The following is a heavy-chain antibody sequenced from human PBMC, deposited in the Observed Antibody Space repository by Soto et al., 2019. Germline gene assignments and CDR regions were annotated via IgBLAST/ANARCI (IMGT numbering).Heavy chain of an antibody. D-gene: IGHD3-22*01. CDR3: ANPPYFYDRSGYYYVY. J-gene: IGHJ4*02. CDR2: VSGSGGST. V-gene: IGHV3-23*01. CDR1: GFTFTNYA. Sequence: PVGSLRLSCAASGFTFTNYAMSWVRQAPGKGLEWVSTVSGSGGSTYYPDSVKGRFTISRDNSKNTLSLQMNSLRAEDTAVYYCANPPYFYDRSGYYYVYWGQGTLVTVSS.